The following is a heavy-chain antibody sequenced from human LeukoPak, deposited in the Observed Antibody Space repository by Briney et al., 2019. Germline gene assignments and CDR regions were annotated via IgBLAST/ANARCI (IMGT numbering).Heavy chain of an antibody. CDR2: ISYDGSNK. Sequence: GGSLRLSCAASGFTFSSYAMHWVHQAPGKGLEGVAVISYDGSNKYYADSVKGRFTISRDNSKNTLYLQMNSLRAEDTAVYYCARDGSGSYYNPTFDYWGQGTLVTVSS. CDR1: GFTFSSYA. J-gene: IGHJ4*02. V-gene: IGHV3-30*04. CDR3: ARDGSGSYYNPTFDY. D-gene: IGHD3-10*01.